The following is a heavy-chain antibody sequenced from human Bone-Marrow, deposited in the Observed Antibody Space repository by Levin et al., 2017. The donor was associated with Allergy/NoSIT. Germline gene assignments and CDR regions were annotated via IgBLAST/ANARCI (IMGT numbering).Heavy chain of an antibody. J-gene: IGHJ4*02. CDR2: INTNTGNP. CDR3: ARDRHCSDGVCY. V-gene: IGHV7-4-1*02. CDR1: GYTFTSYS. Sequence: GGSLRLSCKASGYTFTSYSINWVRQVPGQGFEWMGWINTNTGNPAYALDFTGRFVFSLDTSVSTAYLQINSLKAEDTAVYYCARDRHCSDGVCYWGQGTLVTVSS. D-gene: IGHD2-8*01.